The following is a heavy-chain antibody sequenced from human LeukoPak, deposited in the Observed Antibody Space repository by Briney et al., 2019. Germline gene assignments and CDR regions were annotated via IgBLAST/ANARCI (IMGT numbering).Heavy chain of an antibody. D-gene: IGHD3-22*01. Sequence: SETLSLTCTVSNGSISSYYWSWIRQPPGKGLEWIGYVSYSGTTNYNPSPKSRVTISVDTSKNQVSLKLSSVTAADTAVYYCATLYYYDSSGYSYYFDYWGQGILVTVSS. CDR1: NGSISSYY. V-gene: IGHV4-59*03. CDR2: VSYSGTT. CDR3: ATLYYYDSSGYSYYFDY. J-gene: IGHJ4*02.